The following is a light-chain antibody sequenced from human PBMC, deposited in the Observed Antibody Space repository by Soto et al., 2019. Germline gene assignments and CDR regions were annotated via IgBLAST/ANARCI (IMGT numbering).Light chain of an antibody. J-gene: IGKJ5*01. CDR2: DAS. V-gene: IGKV3-20*01. Sequence: EIVLTHSPGTLSLSPGERATLSRRASQSVTSNYLAWYRQKPGQAPRLLIYDASSRATGVPDRFSGSGSGTDFTLTISRLEPEDFAMYYCQQYGYSAPVTFGQGTRLEIK. CDR1: QSVTSNY. CDR3: QQYGYSAPVT.